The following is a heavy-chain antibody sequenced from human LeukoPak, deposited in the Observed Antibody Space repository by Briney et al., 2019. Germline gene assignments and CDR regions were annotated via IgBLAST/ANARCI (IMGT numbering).Heavy chain of an antibody. Sequence: GRSLRLSCAASGFTFSSYAMHWVPEAPRKGLEWVAVISYDGSNKYYADSVKGRFTISRDNSKNTLYLQMNSLRAEDTAVYYCARDRTLRATTMIVVVISYYFDYWGQGTLVTVSS. J-gene: IGHJ4*02. CDR1: GFTFSSYA. CDR2: ISYDGSNK. D-gene: IGHD3-22*01. V-gene: IGHV3-30*04. CDR3: ARDRTLRATTMIVVVISYYFDY.